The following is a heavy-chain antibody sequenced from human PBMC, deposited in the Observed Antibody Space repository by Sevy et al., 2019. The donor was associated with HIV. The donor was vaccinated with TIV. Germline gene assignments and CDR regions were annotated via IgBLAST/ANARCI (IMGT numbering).Heavy chain of an antibody. CDR2: ISSSNNYI. CDR3: ARDLREYSSSSKYYFDY. CDR1: GFTFSSYS. Sequence: GGSLRLSCAASGFTFSSYSMNWVRQAPGKGLEWVSSISSSNNYIYYADSRKGRFTISRDNAKNSLYLQMNSLRAEDRAVYYCARDLREYSSSSKYYFDYWGQGILVTVSS. J-gene: IGHJ4*02. V-gene: IGHV3-21*01. D-gene: IGHD6-6*01.